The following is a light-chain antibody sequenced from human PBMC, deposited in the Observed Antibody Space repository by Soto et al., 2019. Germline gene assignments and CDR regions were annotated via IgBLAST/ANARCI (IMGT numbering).Light chain of an antibody. Sequence: ASVGDRVTITCRASQSISTYLNWYQQKPGKAPNLLIFAASTLQSGVPSRFSSSGSGTDFTLTIRSLQPEDFATYYCQQSYTAPLTFGGGTKVDIK. CDR1: QSISTY. V-gene: IGKV1-39*01. CDR2: AAS. CDR3: QQSYTAPLT. J-gene: IGKJ4*01.